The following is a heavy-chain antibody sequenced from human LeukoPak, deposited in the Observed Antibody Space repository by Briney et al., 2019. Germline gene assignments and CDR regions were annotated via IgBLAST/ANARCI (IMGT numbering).Heavy chain of an antibody. CDR1: GFTFSSYW. CDR3: ARNANVEMATITEYDAFDI. D-gene: IGHD5-24*01. V-gene: IGHV4-34*01. J-gene: IGHJ3*02. CDR2: INHSGST. Sequence: PGGSLRLSCAASGFTFSSYWMSWVRQAPGKGLEWIGEINHSGSTNYNPSLKSRVTISVDTSKNQFSLKLSSVTAADTAVYYCARNANVEMATITEYDAFDIWGQGTMVTVSS.